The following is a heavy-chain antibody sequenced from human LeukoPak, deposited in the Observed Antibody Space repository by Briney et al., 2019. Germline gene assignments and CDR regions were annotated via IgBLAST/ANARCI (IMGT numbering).Heavy chain of an antibody. CDR2: ISYDGSNK. Sequence: GRALRLSCAASGFTFSSYGMHWVHQAPGKGLEWVAVISYDGSNKYYADSVKGRFTISRDNSKNTLYLQMNSLRAEDTAVYYCAILGAARLRVFDYWGQGTLVTVSS. CDR1: GFTFSSYG. CDR3: AILGAARLRVFDY. V-gene: IGHV3-30*03. J-gene: IGHJ4*02. D-gene: IGHD6-6*01.